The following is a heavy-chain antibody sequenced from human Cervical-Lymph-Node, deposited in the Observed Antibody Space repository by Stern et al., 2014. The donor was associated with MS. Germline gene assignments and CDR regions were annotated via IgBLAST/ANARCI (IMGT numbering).Heavy chain of an antibody. CDR3: ARIEDNYGHMGEFYY. D-gene: IGHD5-18*01. CDR2: IFSNDEK. V-gene: IGHV2-26*01. Sequence: SGPVLVKPTETLTLTCTVSGFSLSHARMGVSWIRQPPGKPLEWLAPIFSNDEKFYSTSLKSRLTISRDTSKSQVVLTMTNMDPVDTATYYCARIEDNYGHMGEFYYWGQGTLVTVSS. J-gene: IGHJ4*02. CDR1: GFSLSHARMG.